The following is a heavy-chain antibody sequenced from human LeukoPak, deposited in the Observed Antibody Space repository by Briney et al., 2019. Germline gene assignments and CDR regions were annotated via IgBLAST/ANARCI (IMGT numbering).Heavy chain of an antibody. J-gene: IGHJ5*02. Sequence: SETLSLTCAVYGGSFSGYYWSWIRQPPGKGLEWIGEINHSGSTNYNPSLKSRVTISVDTSKNQFSLKLSSVTAADTAVYYCAKDLAYYYGSARGGWFDPWGQGTLVTVSS. CDR2: INHSGST. CDR1: GGSFSGYY. D-gene: IGHD3-10*01. V-gene: IGHV4-34*01. CDR3: AKDLAYYYGSARGGWFDP.